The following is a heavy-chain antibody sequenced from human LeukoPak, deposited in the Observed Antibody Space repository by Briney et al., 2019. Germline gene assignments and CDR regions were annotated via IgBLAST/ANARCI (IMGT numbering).Heavy chain of an antibody. J-gene: IGHJ4*02. V-gene: IGHV4-34*01. D-gene: IGHD3-22*01. CDR3: ARGMAIPRLHYYDSSGYYRKRGYYFDY. CDR1: GGSFSGYY. CDR2: INHSGST. Sequence: SETLSLTCAVYGGSFSGYYWSWIRQPPGKGLEWIGEINHSGSTNYNPSLKSRVTISVDTSKNQSSLKLSSVTAADTAVYYCARGMAIPRLHYYDSSGYYRKRGYYFDYWGQGTLVTVSS.